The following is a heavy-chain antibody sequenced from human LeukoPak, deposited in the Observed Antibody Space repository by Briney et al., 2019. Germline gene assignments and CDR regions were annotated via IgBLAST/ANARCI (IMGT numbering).Heavy chain of an antibody. CDR1: GGSISSYY. CDR2: IYYSGST. CDR3: VTLGWFGEAYGMDV. J-gene: IGHJ6*02. V-gene: IGHV4-59*01. Sequence: PSETLSLTCTVSGGSISSYYWSWIRQPPGKGLEWIGYIYYSGSTNYNPSLKSRVTISVDTSKNQFSLKLSSVTAADTAVYYCVTLGWFGEAYGMDVWGQGTTVTVSS. D-gene: IGHD3-10*01.